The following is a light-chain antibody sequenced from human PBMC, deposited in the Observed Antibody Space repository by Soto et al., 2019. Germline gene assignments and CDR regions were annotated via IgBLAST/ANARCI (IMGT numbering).Light chain of an antibody. J-gene: IGLJ1*01. CDR2: DVS. Sequence: QSVLTQPASVSGSPGHSITISCTGTSSDVGTYNYVSWYQQHPGKVPKLLIYDVSNRPSGVSNRFSGSKSGNTASLTISGLQAEDEADYYCSSYTTSSTLLYVFGTGTKVTVL. CDR3: SSYTTSSTLLYV. CDR1: SSDVGTYNY. V-gene: IGLV2-14*01.